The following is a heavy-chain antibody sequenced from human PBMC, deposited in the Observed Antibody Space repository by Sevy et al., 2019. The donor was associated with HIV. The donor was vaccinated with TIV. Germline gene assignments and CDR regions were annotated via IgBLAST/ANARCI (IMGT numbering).Heavy chain of an antibody. CDR1: GYSISSGYY. D-gene: IGHD6-13*01. Sequence: SETLSLTCTVSGYSISSGYYWGWIRQPPGKGLEWIGSIYHSGSTYYNPSLKSRVTISVDTSKNQFSLKLSSVTAADTAVYYCARDGGDFTYSSSWSFDYWGQGTLVTVSS. CDR3: ARDGGDFTYSSSWSFDY. J-gene: IGHJ4*02. CDR2: IYHSGST. V-gene: IGHV4-38-2*02.